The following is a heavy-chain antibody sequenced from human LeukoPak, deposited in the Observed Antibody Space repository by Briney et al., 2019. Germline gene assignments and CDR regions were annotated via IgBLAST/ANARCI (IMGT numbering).Heavy chain of an antibody. Sequence: PGGSLRLSCAASGFTFSSYAMSWVRQAPGKGLEWVSAVSGSGGSTYYADSVKGRFTISRDNSKNTLYLQMNSLRAEDTAVYYCAKPPRQWLDYYFDYWGQGTLVTVSS. V-gene: IGHV3-23*01. J-gene: IGHJ4*02. CDR1: GFTFSSYA. CDR3: AKPPRQWLDYYFDY. D-gene: IGHD6-19*01. CDR2: VSGSGGST.